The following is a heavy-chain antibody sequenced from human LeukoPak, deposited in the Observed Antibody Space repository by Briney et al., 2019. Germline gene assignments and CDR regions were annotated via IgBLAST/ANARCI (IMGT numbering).Heavy chain of an antibody. Sequence: SETLSLTCTVSGGSISSGDYYWSWIRQPPGKGLEWIGYIYYSGSTYYNPSLKSRVTISVDTSKNQFSLKLSSVTAADTAVYYCARVYYYDNSGYGKDYCDYWGQGTLVTVSS. CDR3: ARVYYYDNSGYGKDYCDY. CDR1: GGSISSGDYY. V-gene: IGHV4-30-4*01. CDR2: IYYSGST. D-gene: IGHD3-22*01. J-gene: IGHJ4*02.